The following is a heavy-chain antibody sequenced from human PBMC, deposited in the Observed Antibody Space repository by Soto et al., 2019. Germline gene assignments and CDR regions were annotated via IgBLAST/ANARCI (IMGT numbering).Heavy chain of an antibody. Sequence: PSETLSLTCAVYGGSFSGYYWSWIRQPPGKGLEWIGEINHSGSTNYNPSLKSRVTISVDTSKNQFSLKLSSVTAADTAVYYCARARRITMIVERGHYFDYWGQGTLVTVSS. V-gene: IGHV4-34*01. D-gene: IGHD3-22*01. CDR2: INHSGST. CDR3: ARARRITMIVERGHYFDY. J-gene: IGHJ4*02. CDR1: GGSFSGYY.